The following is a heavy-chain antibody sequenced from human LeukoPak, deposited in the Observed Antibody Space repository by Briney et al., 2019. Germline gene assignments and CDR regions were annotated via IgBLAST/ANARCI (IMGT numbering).Heavy chain of an antibody. J-gene: IGHJ4*02. V-gene: IGHV3-30-3*01. CDR3: ARGLMVHQRADY. Sequence: GGSLRLSCAASGFTFDDFAMHWVRQAPGKGLEWVAVISYDGSNKYYADSVKGRFTISRDNPKNTLYLQMNSLRAEDTAVYYCARGLMVHQRADYWGQGTLVTVSS. D-gene: IGHD3-10*01. CDR1: GFTFDDFA. CDR2: ISYDGSNK.